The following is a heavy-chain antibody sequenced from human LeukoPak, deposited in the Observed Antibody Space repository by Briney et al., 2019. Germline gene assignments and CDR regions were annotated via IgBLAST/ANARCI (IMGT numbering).Heavy chain of an antibody. CDR2: IDTEGSTT. J-gene: IGHJ4*02. Sequence: PGGSLRLSCAASGFSFSRYWMHWVRQTPGKGLVWVSYIDTEGSTTRYADSVKGRFTISRDNAKNTLYLQMNSLRAEDTAVYFCARDRLDSSGYYYGGYYFDYWGQGTLVTVSS. V-gene: IGHV3-74*01. CDR3: ARDRLDSSGYYYGGYYFDY. CDR1: GFSFSRYW. D-gene: IGHD3-22*01.